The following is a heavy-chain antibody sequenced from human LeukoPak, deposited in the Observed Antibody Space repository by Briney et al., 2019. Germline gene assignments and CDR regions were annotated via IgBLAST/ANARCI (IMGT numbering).Heavy chain of an antibody. V-gene: IGHV1-2*02. CDR3: ARGGVGWYFDL. D-gene: IGHD1-26*01. J-gene: IGHJ2*01. CDR1: GYTFTGYY. CDR2: INPSSGGT. Sequence: ASVKVSCKASGYTFTGYYMHWVRQAPGQGLEWMGWINPSSGGTNYAQKFQGRVTMTRDTSISTAYMELSRLRSDDTAVYYCARGGVGWYFDLWGRGTLVTVSS.